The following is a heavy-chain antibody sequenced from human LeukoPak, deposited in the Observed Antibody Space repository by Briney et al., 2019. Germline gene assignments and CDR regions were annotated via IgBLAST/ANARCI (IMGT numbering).Heavy chain of an antibody. D-gene: IGHD1-1*01. Sequence: GASVKVSCKASGYTFTGYYMHRVRQAPGQGLEWMGWINPNSGGTNYAQEFQGRVTMTRDTSISTAYMELSRLRSDDTAVYYCARDTSAGDYYYGMDVWGQGTTVTVSS. CDR2: INPNSGGT. CDR1: GYTFTGYY. CDR3: ARDTSAGDYYYGMDV. V-gene: IGHV1-2*02. J-gene: IGHJ6*02.